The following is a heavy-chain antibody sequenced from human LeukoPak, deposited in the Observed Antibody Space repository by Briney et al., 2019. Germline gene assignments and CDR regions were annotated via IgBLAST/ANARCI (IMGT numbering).Heavy chain of an antibody. J-gene: IGHJ4*02. Sequence: GGSLGLSCAASGLTFDDNGMSWVRQAPGKGLEWVPGLNWNGGTTGYADSVKGRFTISRDNAKNFLYLQMNSLRAEDTALYYCATHSYYYGSGSYPHYLDYWGQGTLVTVSS. CDR1: GLTFDDNG. V-gene: IGHV3-20*04. D-gene: IGHD3-10*01. CDR2: LNWNGGTT. CDR3: ATHSYYYGSGSYPHYLDY.